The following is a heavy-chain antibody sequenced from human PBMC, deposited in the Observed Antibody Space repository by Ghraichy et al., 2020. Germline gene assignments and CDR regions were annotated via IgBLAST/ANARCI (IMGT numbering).Heavy chain of an antibody. CDR3: VREVMGIQLIFDY. V-gene: IGHV3-74*01. J-gene: IGHJ4*02. CDR2: INSDGSSA. CDR1: AFTFSSYW. D-gene: IGHD5-18*01. Sequence: LSLTCAASAFTFSSYWMHWVRQAPGKGLVWVSRINSDGSSASYADSVKGRFTISRDNAKNTLYLQMNSLRAEDTAVYYCVREVMGIQLIFDYWGQGTLVTVSS.